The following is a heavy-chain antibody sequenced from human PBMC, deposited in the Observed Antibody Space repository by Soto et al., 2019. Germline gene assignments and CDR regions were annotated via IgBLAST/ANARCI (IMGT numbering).Heavy chain of an antibody. CDR2: ISAYNGNT. CDR3: ARDRRFLEWLYYFAY. J-gene: IGHJ4*02. CDR1: GYTFSSYG. D-gene: IGHD3-3*01. Sequence: QVQLVQSGAEVKKPGASVKVSCKASGYTFSSYGISWVRQAPGQGLEWMGWISAYNGNTNYAQKLQGRVTMTTDTSTSTVYMERRSLGSDDTAVYYCARDRRFLEWLYYFAYWGQGTLVTVSS. V-gene: IGHV1-18*01.